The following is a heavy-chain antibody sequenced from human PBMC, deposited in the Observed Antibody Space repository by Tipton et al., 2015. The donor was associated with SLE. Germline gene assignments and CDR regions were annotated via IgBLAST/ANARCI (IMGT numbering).Heavy chain of an antibody. V-gene: IGHV4-59*01. J-gene: IGHJ4*02. Sequence: WIRQPPGKGLEWIGYIYHSGSTNYNPSLKSRVTILVDTSKNQFSLKLSSVTAADTAVYYCARETFDNALDFWGQGTLVTVSS. CDR3: ARETFDNALDF. CDR2: IYHSGST. D-gene: IGHD3-16*01.